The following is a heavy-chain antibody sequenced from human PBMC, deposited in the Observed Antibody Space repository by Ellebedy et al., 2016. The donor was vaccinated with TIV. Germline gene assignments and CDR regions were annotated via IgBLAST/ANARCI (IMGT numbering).Heavy chain of an antibody. J-gene: IGHJ4*02. CDR3: AKDSGKYGWNSEY. CDR1: GFTFRNYV. Sequence: GESLKISCAASGFTFRNYVMHWLRQTPGKGLEWVAVIPTDSNTKYYADSVKGRFTVSRDTSKNTLYLQMNSLRAEDTAIYYCAKDSGKYGWNSEYWGQGTQVTVSS. D-gene: IGHD3-10*01. V-gene: IGHV3-30*04. CDR2: IPTDSNTK.